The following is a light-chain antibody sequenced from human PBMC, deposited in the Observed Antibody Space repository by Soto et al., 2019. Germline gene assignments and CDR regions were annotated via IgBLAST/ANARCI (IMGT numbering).Light chain of an antibody. Sequence: DIQMTQSPSSLSASVGERVTITCRASQAINNYLAWYQQKPGKVPTLLISAASTLQSGVPSRFSGSGSGTDFTLTISSLQPEDVATYYCQKFNAVPTFGGGTKVEI. J-gene: IGKJ4*01. CDR3: QKFNAVPT. CDR1: QAINNY. CDR2: AAS. V-gene: IGKV1-27*01.